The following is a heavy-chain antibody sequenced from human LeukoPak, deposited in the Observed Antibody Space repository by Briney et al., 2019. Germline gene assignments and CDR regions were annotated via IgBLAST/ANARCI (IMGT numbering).Heavy chain of an antibody. CDR3: ARVSARYCSSTSCYRGSWFDP. J-gene: IGHJ5*02. CDR2: IYHSGST. CDR1: GGSISSGGYY. V-gene: IGHV4-30-2*01. D-gene: IGHD2-2*01. Sequence: SQTLSLTCTVSGGSISSGGYYWSWIRQPPGKGLEWIGYIYHSGSTYYNPSLKSRVTISVDRSKNQFSLKLSSVTAADTAVYYCARVSARYCSSTSCYRGSWFDPWGQGTLVTVSS.